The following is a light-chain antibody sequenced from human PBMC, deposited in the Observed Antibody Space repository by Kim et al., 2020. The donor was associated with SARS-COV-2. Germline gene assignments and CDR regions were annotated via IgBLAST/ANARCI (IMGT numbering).Light chain of an antibody. CDR2: GIS. J-gene: IGKJ4*01. Sequence: SPGERATLSCWASQSIRSTYLAWYQQKPGQTPRLLIYGISTRATGIPARFSGSGSGTEFTLTIGSLQSEDFAVYYCQQYSDWPLTFGGGTKVDIK. CDR1: QSIRSTY. V-gene: IGKV3-15*01. CDR3: QQYSDWPLT.